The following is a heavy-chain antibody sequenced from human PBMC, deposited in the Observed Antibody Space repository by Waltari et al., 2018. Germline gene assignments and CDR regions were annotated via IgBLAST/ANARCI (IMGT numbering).Heavy chain of an antibody. CDR2: ISGTGATT. CDR1: GFPFDTYA. V-gene: IGHV3-23*01. Sequence: EVQLLESGGGLVQPGGSLRLSCAASGFPFDTYAMTWVRQAPGKGLEWVPSISGTGATTYYAGSVKGQFTVSRDSAKKTLFLQMNRLRVEDTAIYYCAKGQSQYGSGSCPDYWGQGTLVTVSS. D-gene: IGHD3-10*01. J-gene: IGHJ4*02. CDR3: AKGQSQYGSGSCPDY.